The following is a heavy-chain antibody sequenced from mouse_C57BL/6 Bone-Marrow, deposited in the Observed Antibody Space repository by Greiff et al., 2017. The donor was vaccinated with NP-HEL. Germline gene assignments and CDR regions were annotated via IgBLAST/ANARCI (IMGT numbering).Heavy chain of an antibody. CDR1: GYTFTSYW. Sequence: VQLQQPGAELVKPGASVKLSCKASGYTFTSYWMQWVKQRPGQGLEWIGEIDPSDSYTNYNQKFKGKATLTVDTSSSTAYMQLSSLTSEDSAVYYCAREDPDYAMDYWGQGTSVTVSS. J-gene: IGHJ4*01. V-gene: IGHV1-50*01. CDR2: IDPSDSYT. CDR3: AREDPDYAMDY.